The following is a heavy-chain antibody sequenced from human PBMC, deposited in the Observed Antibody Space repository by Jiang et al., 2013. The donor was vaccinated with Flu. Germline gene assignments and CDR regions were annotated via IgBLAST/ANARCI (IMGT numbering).Heavy chain of an antibody. J-gene: IGHJ2*01. CDR2: IAIAGGT. CDR1: EFSLSNYD. CDR3: ARGGYGAGWTYFDL. V-gene: IGHV3-13*01. Sequence: VQLLESGGGLVQPGGSLRLSCAASEFSLSNYDMHWVRQTTGKGLEWVSAIAIAGGTFYSGSVKGRFTISRENAKNSSYLQMNNLRVDDTAVYYCARGGYGAGWTYFDLWGRGTLVTVSS. D-gene: IGHD6-19*01.